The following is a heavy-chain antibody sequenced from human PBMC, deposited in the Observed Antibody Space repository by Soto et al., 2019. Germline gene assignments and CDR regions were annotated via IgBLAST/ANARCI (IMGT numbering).Heavy chain of an antibody. V-gene: IGHV2-5*02. CDR3: AHSRCGGDYFRSYSSHYYYGMDV. Sequence: QITLKESGPTLVKPTQTLTLTCTFSGFSLNTGGLGVGWIRQPPGKALEWLALIYWDGDKRYSPSLKSRLSITKDTSNNQVVLTMTNMDPVDTATYYCAHSRCGGDYFRSYSSHYYYGMDVWGQGTTVTVSS. CDR1: GFSLNTGGLG. J-gene: IGHJ6*02. D-gene: IGHD2-21*02. CDR2: IYWDGDK.